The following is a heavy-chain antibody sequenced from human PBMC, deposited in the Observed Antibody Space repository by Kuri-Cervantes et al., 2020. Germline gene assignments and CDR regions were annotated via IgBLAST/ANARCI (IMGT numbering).Heavy chain of an antibody. CDR2: ISYDGSKK. CDR1: GFTFSSYA. CDR3: AKVPKRIFAMTVVVPYFDY. V-gene: IGHV3-30-3*01. D-gene: IGHD3-22*01. J-gene: IGHJ4*02. Sequence: GESLKISCGASGFTFSSYAMHWVRQAPGKGLEWVAVISYDGSKKYYADSVKGRFTISRDNSKNTLYLQMNSLRAEDTAVYFCAKVPKRIFAMTVVVPYFDYWGQGTLVTVSS.